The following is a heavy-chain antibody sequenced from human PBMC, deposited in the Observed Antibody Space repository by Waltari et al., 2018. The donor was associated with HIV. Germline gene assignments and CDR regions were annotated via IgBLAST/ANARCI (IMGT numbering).Heavy chain of an antibody. D-gene: IGHD3-10*01. CDR1: GGSISRSSYY. J-gene: IGHJ6*02. CDR2: VYDSGPT. CDR3: ATTGWFGGQYDHGGMDV. Sequence: QLHLQESGPGLVKPSETLSLRCIVSGGSISRSSYYWAWVRQPPGEGLEWIGSVYDSGPTYYSPSFEGRVTVWGAMSNNYFSLKLRSVTDADTAVYYCATTGWFGGQYDHGGMDVWGRGTTVTVSS. V-gene: IGHV4-39*07.